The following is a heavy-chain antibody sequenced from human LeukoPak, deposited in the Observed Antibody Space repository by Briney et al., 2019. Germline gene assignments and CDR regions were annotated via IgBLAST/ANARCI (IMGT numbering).Heavy chain of an antibody. V-gene: IGHV4-4*02. CDR2: IYHSEST. CDR1: GGSISSHNW. D-gene: IGHD4-11*01. CDR3: ASHTVSLDY. J-gene: IGHJ4*02. Sequence: SETLSLTCAVSGGSISSHNWWTWVRQSPGKGLEWIGEIYHSESTNYNPSLKSRVTISIDKSKNQFSLTLNSVTAADTAMYYCASHTVSLDYWGQGALVTVSS.